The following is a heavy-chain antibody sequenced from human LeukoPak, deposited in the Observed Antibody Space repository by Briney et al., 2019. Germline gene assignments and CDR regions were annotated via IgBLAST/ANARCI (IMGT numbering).Heavy chain of an antibody. J-gene: IGHJ4*02. Sequence: GGSLRLSCAACGFTFSSYAMSWVRQAPGKGLEWVSAITGSGGSTYHVDSVKGRFTISRDNSKNTLYLQMNNLRAEDTAVYYCARYYYGSGSYCDYWGQGTLVTVSS. CDR2: ITGSGGST. CDR3: ARYYYGSGSYCDY. D-gene: IGHD3-10*01. V-gene: IGHV3-23*01. CDR1: GFTFSSYA.